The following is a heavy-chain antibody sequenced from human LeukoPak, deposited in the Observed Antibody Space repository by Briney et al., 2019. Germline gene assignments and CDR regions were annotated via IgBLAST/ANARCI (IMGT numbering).Heavy chain of an antibody. V-gene: IGHV1-46*01. CDR2: INPSGGST. CDR1: GYTFTSYY. Sequence: GASVKVSCKASGYTFTSYYMHWVRQAPGQGLEWMGIINPSGGSTSYAQKFQGRVTMTRNTSISTAYMELSSLRSEDTAVYYCARGLRVVRGPTVVYYFDYWGQGTLVTVSS. J-gene: IGHJ4*02. D-gene: IGHD3-10*01. CDR3: ARGLRVVRGPTVVYYFDY.